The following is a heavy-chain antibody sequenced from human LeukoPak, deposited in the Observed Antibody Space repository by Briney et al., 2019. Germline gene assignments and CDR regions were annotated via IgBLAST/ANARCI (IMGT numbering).Heavy chain of an antibody. J-gene: IGHJ4*02. Sequence: GGSLRLSCAASGFTFSSYAMHWVRQAPGKGLEWVAVISYDGSNKYYADSVKGRFTISRDNSKNTLYLQMNSLRAEDTAVYYCAKELSSGWGDFDYWGQGTLVTVSS. CDR3: AKELSSGWGDFDY. D-gene: IGHD6-19*01. CDR2: ISYDGSNK. V-gene: IGHV3-30-3*01. CDR1: GFTFSSYA.